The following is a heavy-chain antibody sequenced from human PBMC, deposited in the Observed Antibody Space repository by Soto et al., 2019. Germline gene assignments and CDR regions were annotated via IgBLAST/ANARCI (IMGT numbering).Heavy chain of an antibody. D-gene: IGHD3-3*01. CDR1: GFTFSSYA. Sequence: EVQLLESGGGLVQPGGSLRLSCAASGFTFSSYAMSWVRQAPGKGLEWVSAISGSGGSTYYADSVKSRFTISRDNSKNTLYLQMNSLRAEDTAVYYCAKTLGVVITPLGAFDIWGQGTMVTVSS. CDR2: ISGSGGST. V-gene: IGHV3-23*01. CDR3: AKTLGVVITPLGAFDI. J-gene: IGHJ3*02.